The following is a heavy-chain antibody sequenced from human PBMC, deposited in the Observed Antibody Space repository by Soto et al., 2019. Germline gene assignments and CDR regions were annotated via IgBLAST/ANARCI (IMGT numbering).Heavy chain of an antibody. D-gene: IGHD3-9*01. Sequence: EVQLVESGGGLVQPGRSLRLSCAASGFTFDDYAMHWVRQAPGKGLEWVSGISWNSGSIGYADSVQGRFTISRDNAKNSLYLQMNSLRAEDTSLYYCAKNVHDELVITHRYYWYFDLWGRGTLVTVSS. J-gene: IGHJ2*01. CDR1: GFTFDDYA. CDR3: AKNVHDELVITHRYYWYFDL. CDR2: ISWNSGSI. V-gene: IGHV3-9*01.